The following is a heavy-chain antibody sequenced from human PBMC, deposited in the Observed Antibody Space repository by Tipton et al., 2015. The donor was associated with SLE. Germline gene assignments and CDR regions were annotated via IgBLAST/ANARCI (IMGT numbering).Heavy chain of an antibody. CDR1: GGSISSYY. CDR2: IYYSGST. D-gene: IGHD3-10*01. CDR3: ARGALVQGVIPIVLDI. Sequence: TLSLTCTVSGGSISSYYWSWIRQPPGKGLEWIGYIYYSGSTSYNPSLKSRVTMSVDTSKNQLSLKLSSVTDADTAVYYCARGALVQGVIPIVLDIWGQGTMVTVSS. V-gene: IGHV4-59*01. J-gene: IGHJ3*02.